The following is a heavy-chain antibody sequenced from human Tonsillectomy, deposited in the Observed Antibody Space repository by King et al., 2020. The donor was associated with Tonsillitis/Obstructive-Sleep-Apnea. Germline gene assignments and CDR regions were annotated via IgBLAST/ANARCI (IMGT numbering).Heavy chain of an antibody. D-gene: IGHD2-15*01. CDR3: ARGVVGFGSYWYFDL. CDR2: IGTAGDT. J-gene: IGHJ2*01. Sequence: VQLVESGGGLVQPGGSLRLSCAASGFTFSSYDMHWVRQATGKGMEWVSAIGTAGDTYYPGSVKGRFTISRENAKNSLYLQMNSLRAGDTAVYYCARGVVGFGSYWYFDLWGRGTLVTVSS. CDR1: GFTFSSYD. V-gene: IGHV3-13*04.